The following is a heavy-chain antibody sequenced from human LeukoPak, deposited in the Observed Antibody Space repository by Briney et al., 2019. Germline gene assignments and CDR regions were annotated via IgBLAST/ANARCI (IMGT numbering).Heavy chain of an antibody. Sequence: GGSLRLSCAASGFTFSSYAMSWVRQAPGKGLEWVSAISGSGGSTYYADSVKGRFTISRDSSKNTLYLQMNSLRAEDTAVYYCAKDQAVAGKGWYFDYWGQGTLVTVSS. CDR1: GFTFSSYA. CDR2: ISGSGGST. CDR3: AKDQAVAGKGWYFDY. V-gene: IGHV3-23*01. J-gene: IGHJ4*02. D-gene: IGHD6-19*01.